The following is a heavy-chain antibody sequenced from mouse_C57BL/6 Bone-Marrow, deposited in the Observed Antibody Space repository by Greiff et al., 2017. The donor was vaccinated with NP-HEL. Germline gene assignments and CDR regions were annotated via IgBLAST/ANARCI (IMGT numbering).Heavy chain of an antibody. Sequence: QVQLKESGPELVRPGVSVKISCKGSGYTFTDYAMHWVKQSHAKSLEWIGVISTYYGDASYNQKFKDKATMTVDKSSSTAYMELTRLTSEDSAVYYCASPIYYYGSSWGYYAMDYWGQGTSVTVSS. CDR2: ISTYYGDA. V-gene: IGHV1-67*01. CDR3: ASPIYYYGSSWGYYAMDY. CDR1: GYTFTDYA. J-gene: IGHJ4*01. D-gene: IGHD1-1*01.